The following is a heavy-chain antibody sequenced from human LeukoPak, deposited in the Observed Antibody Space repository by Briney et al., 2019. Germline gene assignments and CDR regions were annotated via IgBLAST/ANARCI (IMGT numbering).Heavy chain of an antibody. V-gene: IGHV1-69*13. CDR2: IIPIFGTA. J-gene: IGHJ4*02. CDR3: AREIKEGIVVVPAAILGGLFDY. Sequence: SVKVSCKASGGTFSSYAISWVRQAPGQGLEWMGGIIPIFGTANYAQKFQGRVTITADESTSTAYMELSSLRSEDTAVYYCAREIKEGIVVVPAAILGGLFDYWGQGTLVIVSS. CDR1: GGTFSSYA. D-gene: IGHD2-2*02.